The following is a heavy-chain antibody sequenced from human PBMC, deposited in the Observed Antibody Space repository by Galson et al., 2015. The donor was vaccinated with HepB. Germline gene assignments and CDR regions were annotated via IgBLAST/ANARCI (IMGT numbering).Heavy chain of an antibody. Sequence: QSGAEVKKPGESLKISCKGSGYSFTSYWIGWVRQMPGKGLEWMGIIYPGDSDTRYSPSFQGQVTISADKSISTAYLQWSSLKASDTAMYYCARLELTMVRGVMGRWFDPWGQGTLVTVSS. CDR3: ARLELTMVRGVMGRWFDP. CDR2: IYPGDSDT. D-gene: IGHD3-10*01. CDR1: GYSFTSYW. J-gene: IGHJ5*02. V-gene: IGHV5-51*01.